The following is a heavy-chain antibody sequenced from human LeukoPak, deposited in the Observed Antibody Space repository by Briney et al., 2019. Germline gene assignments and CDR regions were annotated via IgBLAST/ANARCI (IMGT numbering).Heavy chain of an antibody. J-gene: IGHJ5*02. CDR3: ARGRLGDCSAGSCPGAVWFDP. CDR1: GGSISSYF. Sequence: SETLSLTCTVSGGSISSYFLSWIRQPAGKSLEWIGRVSTSGNINYNPSLKSRVTMSVDTSKNQFSLRLSYVTAADTAVYFCARGRLGDCSAGSCPGAVWFDPWGQGTLVTVSS. V-gene: IGHV4-4*07. D-gene: IGHD2-15*01. CDR2: VSTSGNI.